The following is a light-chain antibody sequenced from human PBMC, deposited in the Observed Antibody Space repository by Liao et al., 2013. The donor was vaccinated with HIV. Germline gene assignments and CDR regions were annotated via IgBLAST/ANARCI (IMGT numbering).Light chain of an antibody. J-gene: IGLJ1*01. CDR1: KLGDRD. V-gene: IGLV3-1*01. CDR3: QAWDSATTAYV. CDR2: QDT. Sequence: SYDLTQSSSVSVSPGQTASITCSGDKLGDRDASWYQQKPGQSPVLVIYQDTKRPSGIPERFSGSNSGNTATLTISGTQAMDEADYYCQAWDSATTAYVFGPGTKVTVL.